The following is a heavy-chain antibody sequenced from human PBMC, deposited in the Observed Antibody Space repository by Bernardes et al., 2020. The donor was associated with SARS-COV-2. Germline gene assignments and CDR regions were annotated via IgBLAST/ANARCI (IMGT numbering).Heavy chain of an antibody. V-gene: IGHV4-31*03. CDR2: IYYSGST. J-gene: IGHJ2*01. CDR3: ARDGGSLMANYPGYFDL. Sequence: SETLSLTCTVSGGSISSGGYYWSWIRQHPGKGLEWIGYIYYSGSTYYNPSLKSRVTISVDTSKNQFSLKLSSVTAADTAVYYCARDGGSLMANYPGYFDLWGRGTLVTVSS. D-gene: IGHD2-15*01. CDR1: GGSISSGGYY.